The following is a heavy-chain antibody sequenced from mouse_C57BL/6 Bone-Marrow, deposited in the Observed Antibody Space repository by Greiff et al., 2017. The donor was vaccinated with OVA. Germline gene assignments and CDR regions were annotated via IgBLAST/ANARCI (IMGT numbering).Heavy chain of an antibody. CDR2: IWSGGST. Sequence: VKLMESGPGLVQPSQSLSITCTVSGFSLTSYGVHWVRQSPGKGLEWLGVIWSGGSTDYNAAFISRLSISKDNSKSQVFFKMNSLQADDTAIYYCARNSHGYSGFDYWGQGTTLTVSS. V-gene: IGHV2-2*01. CDR3: ARNSHGYSGFDY. D-gene: IGHD2-3*01. J-gene: IGHJ2*01. CDR1: GFSLTSYG.